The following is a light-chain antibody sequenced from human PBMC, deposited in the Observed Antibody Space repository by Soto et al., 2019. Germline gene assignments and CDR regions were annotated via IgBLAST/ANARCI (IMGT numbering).Light chain of an antibody. CDR1: QSVGGN. CDR3: QQYNNWPSWT. V-gene: IGKV3-15*01. CDR2: GAS. Sequence: EIVMTQSPATLSVSPGERITLSCRASQSVGGNLAWFQQRPGQAPRLLIYGASTRATDIPARFSGSGSGTEFTLTISSLQSEDFAVYYCQQYNNWPSWTFGPGTKVEIK. J-gene: IGKJ1*01.